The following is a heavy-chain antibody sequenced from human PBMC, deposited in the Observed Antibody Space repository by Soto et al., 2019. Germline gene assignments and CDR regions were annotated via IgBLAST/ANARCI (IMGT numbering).Heavy chain of an antibody. J-gene: IGHJ3*02. D-gene: IGHD4-4*01. Sequence: XSGKVACKASGDRLTGYHIHWVRQAPGQGLEWMGWINPNSGGTNYAQKFQGRVTMTRDTSISTAYMDLSRLRSDDTAVYYCARRDAYRAAGPFDICGQRTMVTVSS. CDR1: GDRLTGYH. CDR2: INPNSGGT. V-gene: IGHV1-2*02. CDR3: ARRDAYRAAGPFDI.